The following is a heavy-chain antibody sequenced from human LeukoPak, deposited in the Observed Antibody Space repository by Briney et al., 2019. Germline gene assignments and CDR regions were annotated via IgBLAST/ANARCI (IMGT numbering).Heavy chain of an antibody. Sequence: GGSLRLSCVASGFPFSSYWMTWVRQAPGKGLEWVANIKQDGSKKSYVDSVKGRFTISRDNAKSSLYLQMSSLRAEDTAIYYCTRVGYIDEGIDYWGQGTLVTVSS. D-gene: IGHD5-24*01. CDR1: GFPFSSYW. CDR2: IKQDGSKK. V-gene: IGHV3-7*04. CDR3: TRVGYIDEGIDY. J-gene: IGHJ4*02.